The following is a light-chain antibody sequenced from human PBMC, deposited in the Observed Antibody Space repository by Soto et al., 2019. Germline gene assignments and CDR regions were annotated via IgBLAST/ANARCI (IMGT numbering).Light chain of an antibody. J-gene: IGKJ1*01. CDR2: GAS. Sequence: DIQMTQSPSSLSASVGDRVTITCRASQGISNYLAWYQQKPGKVPELLIYGASTLQSGVPSRFSGSGSGTDFTLIISSLQPEDVATYYCQTYNSAPRTFGHGTKVEIK. CDR1: QGISNY. V-gene: IGKV1-27*01. CDR3: QTYNSAPRT.